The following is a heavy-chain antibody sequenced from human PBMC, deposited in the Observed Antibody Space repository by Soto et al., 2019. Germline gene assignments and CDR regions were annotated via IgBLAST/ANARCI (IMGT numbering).Heavy chain of an antibody. CDR1: GYTLSNYH. V-gene: IGHV1-46*01. J-gene: IGHJ4*02. CDR2: SNPSGGST. Sequence: QVQLVQSGAEVKKPGASVKVSCKASGYTLSNYHMHWVRQAPGQGLEGMGISNPSGGSTTYAQKSQGRATMPRDTSTSTVYMELSSLRSEDTAVYYCARALPRSSGYSYCALDYWGQGTLVTVSS. D-gene: IGHD5-18*01. CDR3: ARALPRSSGYSYCALDY.